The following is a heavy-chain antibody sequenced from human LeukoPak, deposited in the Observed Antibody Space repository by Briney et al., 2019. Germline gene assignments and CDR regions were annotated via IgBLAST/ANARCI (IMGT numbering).Heavy chain of an antibody. V-gene: IGHV3-23*01. J-gene: IGHJ4*02. CDR1: GFPFSNYG. Sequence: PGGSLRPSSAASGFPFSNYGMSWLRQAPGERLEWLSALSGSGCRTYYADSVKGRFSISRDNSKNTLYLQMNSLRAEDTAVYYCAKDRVGATLYFDYWGQGTLLTVSS. CDR2: LSGSGCRT. CDR3: AKDRVGATLYFDY. D-gene: IGHD1-26*01.